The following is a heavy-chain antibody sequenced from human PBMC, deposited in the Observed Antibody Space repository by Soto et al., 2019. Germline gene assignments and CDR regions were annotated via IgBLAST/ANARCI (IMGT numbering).Heavy chain of an antibody. CDR1: GFPFSAYG. V-gene: IGHV3-33*01. J-gene: IGHJ4*02. CDR3: ARYSSNSYYFDY. D-gene: IGHD6-13*01. Sequence: PGGSLRLSCEASGFPFSAYGMRWIRQAPGKGLEWVAVIWFDSSHSFYADSVQGRFTVSRDNSKNTQYLQMSSLRAEDTAVYYCARYSSNSYYFDYWGQGALVTVSS. CDR2: IWFDSSHS.